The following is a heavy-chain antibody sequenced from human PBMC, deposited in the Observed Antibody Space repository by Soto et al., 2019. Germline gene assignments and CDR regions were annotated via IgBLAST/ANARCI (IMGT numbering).Heavy chain of an antibody. CDR3: ARDHGVKGASKRWYFDL. V-gene: IGHV4-31*03. D-gene: IGHD3-10*01. Sequence: PSENLSLTCTVSGGSMSSGGYYWRWIRQHPGKGLEWIGYIYYSGSTYYNPALKSRVTISVDTSKNQFSLKLSSVTAADTAVYYCARDHGVKGASKRWYFDLWGRGTLVTAPQ. CDR1: GGSMSSGGYY. CDR2: IYYSGST. J-gene: IGHJ2*01.